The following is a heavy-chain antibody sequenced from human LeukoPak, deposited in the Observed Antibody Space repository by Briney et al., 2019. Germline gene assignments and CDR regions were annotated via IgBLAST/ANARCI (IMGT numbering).Heavy chain of an antibody. Sequence: ASVKVSCKVTGYTLTELSMHWVRQAPGKGLEWMGGFDPEDGETIYAQKFQGRVTMTEDTSTDTAYMELSSLRSEDTAVYYCATIFDRVVTAPFDPWGQGTLVTVSS. J-gene: IGHJ5*02. CDR1: GYTLTELS. D-gene: IGHD2-21*02. V-gene: IGHV1-24*01. CDR2: FDPEDGET. CDR3: ATIFDRVVTAPFDP.